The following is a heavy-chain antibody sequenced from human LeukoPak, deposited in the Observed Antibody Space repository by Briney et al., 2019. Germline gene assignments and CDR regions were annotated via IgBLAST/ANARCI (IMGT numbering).Heavy chain of an antibody. CDR3: ARDIGGMATDYYFDY. V-gene: IGHV3-11*01. D-gene: IGHD5-24*01. CDR2: ISSTGSII. CDR1: GFNFRDYY. Sequence: PGGSLRLSCAASGFNFRDYYMSWVRQAPGKGLEWVSSISSTGSIIYYADSVKGRFTISRDNAKISLFLQMNSLRADDTAVYYCARDIGGMATDYYFDYWGQGTLVTVSS. J-gene: IGHJ4*02.